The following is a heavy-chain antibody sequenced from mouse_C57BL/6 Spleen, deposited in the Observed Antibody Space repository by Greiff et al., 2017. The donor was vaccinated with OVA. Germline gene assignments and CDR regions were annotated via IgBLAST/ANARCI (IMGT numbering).Heavy chain of an antibody. V-gene: IGHV1-69*01. J-gene: IGHJ4*01. CDR1: GYTFTSYG. CDR2: IDPSDSYT. CDR3: AKSSGYEAMDY. D-gene: IGHD3-2*02. Sequence: QVQLKQPGAELVMPGASVKLSCKASGYTFTSYGMHWVKQRPGQGLAWIGEIDPSDSYTNYNQKFKGKSTLTVDKSSSTAYMQLSSLTSEDSAVYYCAKSSGYEAMDYWGQGTSVTVSS.